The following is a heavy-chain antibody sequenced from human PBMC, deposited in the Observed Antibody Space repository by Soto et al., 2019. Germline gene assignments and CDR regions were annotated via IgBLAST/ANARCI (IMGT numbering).Heavy chain of an antibody. CDR2: INPSGGST. CDR1: GYTFTSCY. D-gene: IGHD1-1*01. CDR3: SRGYPPRDQLGNLPGAF. J-gene: IGHJ4*02. V-gene: IGHV1-46*03. Sequence: GASVKVSCKASGYTFTSCYIQWVRQAPGQGLEWMGIINPSGGSTNYAQKFQGRVTMTRDTSTSTVYMELSSLRSEDTAIYYCSRGYPPRDQLGNLPGAFWGQGTLVTVSS.